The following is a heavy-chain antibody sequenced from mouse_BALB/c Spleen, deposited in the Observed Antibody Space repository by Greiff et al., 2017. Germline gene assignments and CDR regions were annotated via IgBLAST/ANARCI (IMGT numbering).Heavy chain of an antibody. CDR1: GYAFSSYW. V-gene: IGHV1-80*01. CDR3: ARRYDGYYVGAMDY. J-gene: IGHJ4*01. D-gene: IGHD2-3*01. CDR2: IYPGDGDT. Sequence: QVQLQQSGAELVRPGSSVKISCKASGYAFSSYWMNWVKQRPGQGLEWIGQIYPGDGDTNYNGKFKGKATLTADKSSSTAYKQLSSLTSEDSAVYFCARRYDGYYVGAMDYWGQGTSVTVSS.